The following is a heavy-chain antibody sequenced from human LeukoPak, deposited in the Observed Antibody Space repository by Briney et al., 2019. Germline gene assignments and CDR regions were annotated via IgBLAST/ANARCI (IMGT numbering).Heavy chain of an antibody. CDR3: ALLAVASDFDY. CDR2: IGYSGRTI. J-gene: IGHJ4*02. CDR1: GFTFSSYE. Sequence: GGSLRLSCAASGFTFSSYEMNWVRQAPGKGLEWVANIGYSGRTIYYADSVKGRFTISRDNAENSLYLQMNSLRVEDTAVYYCALLAVASDFDYWGQGALVTVSS. V-gene: IGHV3-48*03. D-gene: IGHD6-19*01.